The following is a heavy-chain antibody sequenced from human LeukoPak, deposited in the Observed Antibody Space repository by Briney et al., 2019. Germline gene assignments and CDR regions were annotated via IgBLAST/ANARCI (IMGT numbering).Heavy chain of an antibody. V-gene: IGHV4-38-2*02. J-gene: IGHJ6*03. CDR3: ARGSPENYYFWSGYPMLDYYYYMDV. D-gene: IGHD3-3*01. CDR1: GYSISSGYY. Sequence: SETLSLTCTVSGYSISSGYYWGWIRQPPGKGLEWIGSIYHSGSTYYNPSLKSRVTISVDTSKNQFSLKLSSVTAADTAVYYCARGSPENYYFWSGYPMLDYYYYMDVWGKGTTVTVSS. CDR2: IYHSGST.